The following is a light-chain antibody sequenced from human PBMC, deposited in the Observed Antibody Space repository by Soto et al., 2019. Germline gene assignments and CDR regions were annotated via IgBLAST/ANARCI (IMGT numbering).Light chain of an antibody. CDR2: GAS. J-gene: IGKJ2*01. V-gene: IGKV3-20*01. Sequence: EIVLTQSPGTLSLSPGERVTLSCRASQSVSSSYLAWYQQKPGQAPRLLIYGASSWATGIPDRFSGSGSGTDFTLTISRLEPEDFAVYYCQQYGSSPYTFGQGTKLEIK. CDR3: QQYGSSPYT. CDR1: QSVSSSY.